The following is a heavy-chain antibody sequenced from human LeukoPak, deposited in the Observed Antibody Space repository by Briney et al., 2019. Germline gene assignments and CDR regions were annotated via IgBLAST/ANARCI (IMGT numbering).Heavy chain of an antibody. Sequence: GGSLRLSCAASGFTFSSYSMNWVRQAPGKGLEWVSYISSSSSTIYYADSVKGRFTISSDNAKNSVYLQMNSLRAEDTAVYYCARRYYDILTGGGDDAFDIWSQGTMVTVSS. J-gene: IGHJ3*02. V-gene: IGHV3-48*04. CDR3: ARRYYDILTGGGDDAFDI. CDR1: GFTFSSYS. D-gene: IGHD3-9*01. CDR2: ISSSSSTI.